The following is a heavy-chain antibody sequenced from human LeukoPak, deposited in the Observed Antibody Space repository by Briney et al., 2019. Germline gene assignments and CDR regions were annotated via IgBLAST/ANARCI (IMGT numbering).Heavy chain of an antibody. D-gene: IGHD3-22*01. CDR2: ITHTGST. CDR3: ARRYYYDSSGPDY. J-gene: IGHJ4*02. V-gene: IGHV4-34*01. Sequence: SETLSLTCAVYGESFSGYYWSWIRQPPGKGLEWIAEITHTGSTNYNPSLKSRVTISVDTSKNQFSLNLSSVTAADTAVYYCARRYYYDSSGPDYWGQGTLVTVSS. CDR1: GESFSGYY.